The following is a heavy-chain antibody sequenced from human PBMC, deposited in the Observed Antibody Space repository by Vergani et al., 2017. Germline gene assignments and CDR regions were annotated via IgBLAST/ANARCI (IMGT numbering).Heavy chain of an antibody. Sequence: QVQLQESGPGLVKPSQTLSLTCTVSGGSISSGDYYWSWIRQPPGKGLEWIGYIYYSGSTYYNPSLKSRVTISVDTSKNQFSLKLSSVTAADTAVYYCALSLTPGVRYFDWSPYYYYGMDVWGQGTTVTVSS. J-gene: IGHJ6*02. D-gene: IGHD3-9*01. CDR1: GGSISSGDYY. V-gene: IGHV4-30-4*08. CDR3: ALSLTPGVRYFDWSPYYYYGMDV. CDR2: IYYSGST.